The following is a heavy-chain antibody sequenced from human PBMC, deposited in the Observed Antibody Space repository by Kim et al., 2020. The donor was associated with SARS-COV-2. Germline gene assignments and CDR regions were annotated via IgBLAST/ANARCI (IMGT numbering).Heavy chain of an antibody. V-gene: IGHV3-15*01. Sequence: GGSLRLSCAASGFDFSPEWMSWVRQAPGKGLEYIGRMKSKGSGRTAAYTAPVTGKFTISRDDSKNGVYLQMNRMKTEDTVIYYCKWDDRSKNDDWGQGAMVTVSA. CDR3: KWDDRSKNDD. CDR2: MKSKGSGRTA. CDR1: GFDFSPEW. D-gene: IGHD1-26*01. J-gene: IGHJ1*01.